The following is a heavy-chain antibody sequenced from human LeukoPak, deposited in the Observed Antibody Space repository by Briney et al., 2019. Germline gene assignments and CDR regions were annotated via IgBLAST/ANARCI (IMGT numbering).Heavy chain of an antibody. CDR3: ARASGYSGYDPFDF. Sequence: GGSLRLSCAASGFTVSSNYMSWVRHAPGKGLEWVSVIHNGGDTYYADTVKGRFSVSRDNSKNTLYLQMNTLRAEDTAVYYCARASGYSGYDPFDFWGQGTLVTVSS. V-gene: IGHV3-66*01. J-gene: IGHJ4*02. CDR1: GFTVSSNY. CDR2: IHNGGDT. D-gene: IGHD5-12*01.